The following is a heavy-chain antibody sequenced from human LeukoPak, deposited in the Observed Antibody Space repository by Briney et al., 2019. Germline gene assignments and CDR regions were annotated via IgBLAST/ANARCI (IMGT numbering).Heavy chain of an antibody. CDR2: IRTDGITT. J-gene: IGHJ4*02. D-gene: IGHD5-12*01. Sequence: QPGGSLRLSCAASGFTFSSYWMHWVRQAPGKGLVWVSHIRTDGITTNYADSVKGRFTISRDNARNTLYLQMNSLRAEDTAVYYCAKADIVATVHPFNFDYWGQGTLVTVSS. CDR1: GFTFSSYW. V-gene: IGHV3-74*01. CDR3: AKADIVATVHPFNFDY.